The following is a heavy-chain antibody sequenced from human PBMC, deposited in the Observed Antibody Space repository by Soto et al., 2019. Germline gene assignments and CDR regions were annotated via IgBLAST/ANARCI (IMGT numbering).Heavy chain of an antibody. D-gene: IGHD2-15*01. CDR1: GFTFSSYA. Sequence: EVQLLESGGGLVQPVGSLRLSCAASGFTFSSYAMSWVRQAPGKGLEWVSGISGSGGGTYYADSVKGRFTISRDNSKSTLYLQMNSLRAEDTAIHYCAKGDGGGSFLKFDHWGQGTLVTVSS. J-gene: IGHJ4*02. CDR3: AKGDGGGSFLKFDH. CDR2: ISGSGGGT. V-gene: IGHV3-23*01.